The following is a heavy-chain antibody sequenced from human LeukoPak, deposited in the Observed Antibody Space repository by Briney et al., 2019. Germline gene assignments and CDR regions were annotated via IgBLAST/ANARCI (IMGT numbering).Heavy chain of an antibody. CDR1: GFTFSSYS. Sequence: PGGSLRLSCAASGFTFSSYSMTWVRQAPGKGLEWISSISSISTYKFYADSVKGRFTISRDDSENSLYLQMNSLRVEDTAVYYCARLPELPGFGDYWGRGTLVTVSS. D-gene: IGHD3-10*01. J-gene: IGHJ4*02. V-gene: IGHV3-21*01. CDR3: ARLPELPGFGDY. CDR2: ISSISTYK.